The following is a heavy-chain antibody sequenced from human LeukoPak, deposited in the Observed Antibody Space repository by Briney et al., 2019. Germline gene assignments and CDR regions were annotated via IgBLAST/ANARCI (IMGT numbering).Heavy chain of an antibody. V-gene: IGHV4-34*01. J-gene: IGHJ4*02. CDR3: ARHSLSWYYFDY. Sequence: SETLSLTCAVYGGSFSGYYWSWIRQPPGKGLEWIGSIYYSGSTYYNPSLKSRVTISVDTSKNQFSLKLSSVTAADTAVYYCARHSLSWYYFDYWGQGTLVTVSS. CDR2: IYYSGST. D-gene: IGHD2-8*02. CDR1: GGSFSGYY.